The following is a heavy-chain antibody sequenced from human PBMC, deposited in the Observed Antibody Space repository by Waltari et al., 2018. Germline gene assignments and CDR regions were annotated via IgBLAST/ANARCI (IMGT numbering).Heavy chain of an antibody. CDR1: GGSFSGYY. CDR3: ARGVIWNNYGSGRPFDY. CDR2: INHRGST. V-gene: IGHV4-34*01. Sequence: QVQLQQWGAGLLKPSETLSLTCAVYGGSFSGYYWSWIRQPPGKGLEWIGEINHRGSTNYNPSLKSRVTISVDTSKNQFSLKLSSVTAADTAVYYCARGVIWNNYGSGRPFDYWGQGTLVTVSS. J-gene: IGHJ4*02. D-gene: IGHD3-10*01.